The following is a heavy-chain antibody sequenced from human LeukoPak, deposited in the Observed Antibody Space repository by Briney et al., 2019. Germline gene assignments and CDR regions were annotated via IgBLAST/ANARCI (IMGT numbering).Heavy chain of an antibody. CDR1: GYTFTSYG. J-gene: IGHJ4*02. CDR3: ARGSYYDSSDRLFDY. V-gene: IGHV1-18*01. D-gene: IGHD3-22*01. CDR2: ISAYNGNT. Sequence: GASVKVSCKASGYTFTSYGISWVRQAPGQGLEWMGWISAYNGNTNYAQKLQGRVTMTTDTSTSTAYMELRSLRSDDTAVYYCARGSYYDSSDRLFDYWGQGILVTVSS.